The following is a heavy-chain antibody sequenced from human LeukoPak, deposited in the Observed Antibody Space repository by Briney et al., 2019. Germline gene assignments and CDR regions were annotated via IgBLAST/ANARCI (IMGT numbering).Heavy chain of an antibody. J-gene: IGHJ5*02. Sequence: ASVKVSCKASGYTFPGYYMHWVRQAPGQGLEWMGRINPNSGGTNYAQKFQGRVTMTRDTSISTAYMELSRLRSDDTAVYYCARGGGSFSDVGPTFDPWGQGTLVTVSS. CDR2: INPNSGGT. CDR1: GYTFPGYY. D-gene: IGHD3-16*01. V-gene: IGHV1-2*06. CDR3: ARGGGSFSDVGPTFDP.